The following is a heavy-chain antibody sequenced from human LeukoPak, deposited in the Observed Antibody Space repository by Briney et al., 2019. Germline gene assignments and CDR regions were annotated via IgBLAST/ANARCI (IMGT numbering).Heavy chain of an antibody. CDR3: VRGIRWHRGNDFDYYYYMDV. D-gene: IGHD4-23*01. CDR1: GYTFTSYD. CDR2: MNPNSGNT. J-gene: IGHJ6*03. Sequence: ASVKVSCKASGYTFTSYDINWVRQATGQGLEWMGWMNPNSGNTGYAQKFQGRVTMTRNTSISTAYMELSSLRSEDTAVYYCVRGIRWHRGNDFDYYYYMDVWGKGTTVTVSS. V-gene: IGHV1-8*01.